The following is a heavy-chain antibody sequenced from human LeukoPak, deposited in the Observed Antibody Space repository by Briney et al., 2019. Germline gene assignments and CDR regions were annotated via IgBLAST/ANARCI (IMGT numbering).Heavy chain of an antibody. CDR1: GGSFSGYY. V-gene: IGHV4-34*01. CDR3: ARHTVTTDFDY. J-gene: IGHJ4*02. D-gene: IGHD4-17*01. CDR2: INHSGST. Sequence: SETLSLTCAVYGGSFSGYYWSWIRQPPGKGLEWIGEINHSGSTNYNPSLKSRVTISVDTSKNQFSLKLSSVTAADTAVYYCARHTVTTDFDYWGQGTLVTVSS.